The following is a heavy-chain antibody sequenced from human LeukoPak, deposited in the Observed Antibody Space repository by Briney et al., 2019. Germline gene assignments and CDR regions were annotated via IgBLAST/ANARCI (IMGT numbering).Heavy chain of an antibody. CDR2: NYYNGST. J-gene: IGHJ4*02. D-gene: IGHD3-22*01. CDR3: ARGDSSGYYLPFDY. Sequence: SETLSLTCTVYGGSISSYYWSWMRQPPGKGLEWIGYNYYNGSTNYNPSLKSRVTISVDTSKTQFSLKLSSVTAADTAVYYCARGDSSGYYLPFDYWGQGTLVTVSS. CDR1: GGSISSYY. V-gene: IGHV4-59*01.